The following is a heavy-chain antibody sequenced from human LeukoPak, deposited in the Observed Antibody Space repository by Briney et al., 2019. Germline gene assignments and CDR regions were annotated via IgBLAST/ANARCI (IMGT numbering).Heavy chain of an antibody. CDR2: IIPIFGTA. CDR1: GGTFSSYA. Sequence: SVKVSCKASGGTFSSYAISWVRQAPGQGLEWMGGIIPIFGTANYAQKFQGRVTITTDESTSTAYMELSSLRSEDTAVYYCASVGKPHTATGYFDYWGQGTLVTVSS. J-gene: IGHJ4*02. CDR3: ASVGKPHTATGYFDY. V-gene: IGHV1-69*05. D-gene: IGHD2-15*01.